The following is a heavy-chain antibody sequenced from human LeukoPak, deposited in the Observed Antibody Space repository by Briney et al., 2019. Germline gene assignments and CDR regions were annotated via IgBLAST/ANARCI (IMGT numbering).Heavy chain of an antibody. CDR3: ARDRGAYCGGDCYLGFDY. CDR2: IVGSSGYI. V-gene: IGHV3-21*01. D-gene: IGHD2-21*02. CDR1: GFTFSSYT. J-gene: IGHJ4*01. Sequence: GGSLRLSCAASGFTFSSYTMNWVRQAPGKGLEWVSSIVGSSGYISYADSVKGRFTISRDNAKKSLYLQMTSLTAEDTAVYYCARDRGAYCGGDCYLGFDYWGRGTLVTVSS.